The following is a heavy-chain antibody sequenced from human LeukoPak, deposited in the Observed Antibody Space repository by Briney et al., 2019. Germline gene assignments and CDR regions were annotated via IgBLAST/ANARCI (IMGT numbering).Heavy chain of an antibody. J-gene: IGHJ5*02. CDR1: GDSFDNSYC. V-gene: IGHV4-39*01. D-gene: IGHD5-24*01. Sequence: SETLSLSCTVSGDSFDNSYCWTWVRQPPGKRPERIGTIYSSQYTYYHRSLRSRATISADTSSNLFSLKLISVTAADTAVYYCARGSDDYKLGNHWGHGTLVTVSS. CDR2: IYSSQYT. CDR3: ARGSDDYKLGNH.